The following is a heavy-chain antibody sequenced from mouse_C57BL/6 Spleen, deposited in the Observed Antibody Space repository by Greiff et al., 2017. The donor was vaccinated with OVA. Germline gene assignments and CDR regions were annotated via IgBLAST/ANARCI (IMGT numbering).Heavy chain of an antibody. J-gene: IGHJ3*02. Sequence: QVQLQQPGAELVRPGTSVKLSCKASGYTFTSYCMHWVKQRPGQGLEWIGVIDPSASYTNYNQKFKGKATLTVDTSSSTAYMQLSGLTSEDSAVYYCARRGNTTVWGQGTLVTVSA. D-gene: IGHD1-1*01. CDR3: ARRGNTTV. V-gene: IGHV1-59*01. CDR1: GYTFTSYC. CDR2: IDPSASYT.